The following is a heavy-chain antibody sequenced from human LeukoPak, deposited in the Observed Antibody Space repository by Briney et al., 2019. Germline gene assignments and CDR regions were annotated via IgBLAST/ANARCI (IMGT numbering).Heavy chain of an antibody. CDR2: IYYSGST. J-gene: IGHJ4*02. D-gene: IGHD6-6*01. CDR3: ARAGSSSSADY. V-gene: IGHV4-59*12. Sequence: NTSETLSLTCTVSGGSISSYYWSWIRQPPGKGLEWIGYIYYSGSTNYNPSLKSRVTISVDRSKNQFSLKLSSVTAADTAVYYCARAGSSSSADYWGQGTLVTVSS. CDR1: GGSISSYY.